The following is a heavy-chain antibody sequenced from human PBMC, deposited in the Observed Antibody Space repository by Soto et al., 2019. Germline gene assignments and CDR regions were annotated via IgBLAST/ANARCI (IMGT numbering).Heavy chain of an antibody. CDR3: ARDVFGGWYRKLLCVDY. CDR1: GFTFSSYA. V-gene: IGHV3-23*01. CDR2: VSGSGGET. Sequence: PGGSLRLSCTASGFTFSSYAMSWVRQAPGQGLEWVSTVSGSGGETQYADSVKGRFTTSRHNSKNTLFLQMSSLRAEDTAVYYCARDVFGGWYRKLLCVDYWAREAWSPSPQ. J-gene: IGHJ4*02. D-gene: IGHD3-10*01.